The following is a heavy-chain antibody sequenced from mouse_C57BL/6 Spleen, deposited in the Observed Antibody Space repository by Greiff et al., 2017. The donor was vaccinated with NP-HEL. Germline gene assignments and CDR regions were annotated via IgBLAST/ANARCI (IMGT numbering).Heavy chain of an antibody. CDR1: GYTFTSYW. D-gene: IGHD3-2*02. Sequence: QVQLQQPGAELVKPGASVQMSCKASGYTFTSYWITWVKQRPGQGLEWIGDIYPGSGSTNYNEKFKSKATLTVDTSSSTAYMQLSSLTSEDSAVYCCARERGSRYDFDYRGQGTTRTVDS. J-gene: IGHJ2*01. CDR3: ARERGSRYDFDY. V-gene: IGHV1-55*01. CDR2: IYPGSGST.